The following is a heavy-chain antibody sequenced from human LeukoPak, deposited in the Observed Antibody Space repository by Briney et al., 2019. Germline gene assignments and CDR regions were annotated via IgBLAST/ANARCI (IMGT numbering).Heavy chain of an antibody. CDR1: GGSFSGYY. V-gene: IGHV4-59*10. J-gene: IGHJ4*02. CDR3: ARGSFYYDSSGYQYYFDY. Sequence: PSETLSLTCAVYGGSFSGYYWSWIRQPAGKGLELVGRIYTSGSTNYNPSLKSRVTISVDTSKNQFSLKLSSVTAADTAVYYCARGSFYYDSSGYQYYFDYWGQGTLVTVSS. CDR2: IYTSGST. D-gene: IGHD3-22*01.